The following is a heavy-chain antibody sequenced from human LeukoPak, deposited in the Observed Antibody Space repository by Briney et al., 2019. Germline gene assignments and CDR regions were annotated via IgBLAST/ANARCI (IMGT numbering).Heavy chain of an antibody. Sequence: SETLSLTCAVYGGSFSGYYWSWIRQPPGKGLEWIGEINHSGSTNYNPSLKSRVTISVDTSKNQFSLKLSSVTAADTAVYYCARGRGGMIVVVPRYFDYWGQGTLVTVSS. D-gene: IGHD3-22*01. J-gene: IGHJ4*02. CDR2: INHSGST. CDR3: ARGRGGMIVVVPRYFDY. CDR1: GGSFSGYY. V-gene: IGHV4-34*01.